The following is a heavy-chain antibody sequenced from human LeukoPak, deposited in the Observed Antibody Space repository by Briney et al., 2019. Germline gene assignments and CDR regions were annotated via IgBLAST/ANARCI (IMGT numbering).Heavy chain of an antibody. Sequence: GGSLRLSCAASGFSFSSYGMHWVRQAPGKGLEWVAFIRHDGSNKYYADPVKGRFTISRDNSKNTLFLQMNSLRAEDTAVYYCAKGSKEVLFTRDHHMDVWGKGTTVTISS. V-gene: IGHV3-30*02. CDR1: GFSFSSYG. CDR3: AKGSKEVLFTRDHHMDV. D-gene: IGHD3-3*01. CDR2: IRHDGSNK. J-gene: IGHJ6*03.